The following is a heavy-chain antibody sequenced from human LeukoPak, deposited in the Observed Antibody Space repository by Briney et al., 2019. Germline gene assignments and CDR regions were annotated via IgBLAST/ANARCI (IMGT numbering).Heavy chain of an antibody. Sequence: GGSLRLSCAASGFTFSSFGMHWVRQAPGKGLGWVAFIRYDGTDKYYADSVKGRFTISRDNSKNTLYLQMNSLRPEDTAVYYCAPRVVVITAPFDYWGQGTLVTVSS. CDR2: IRYDGTDK. CDR3: APRVVVITAPFDY. CDR1: GFTFSSFG. V-gene: IGHV3-30*02. D-gene: IGHD2-21*01. J-gene: IGHJ4*02.